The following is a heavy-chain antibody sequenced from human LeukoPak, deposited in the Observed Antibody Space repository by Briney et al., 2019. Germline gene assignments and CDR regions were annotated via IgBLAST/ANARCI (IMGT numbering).Heavy chain of an antibody. D-gene: IGHD6-19*01. Sequence: ASVKVSCKASGYTFTGYYMHWVRQAPGQGLEWMGWINPNSGGTNYAQKFQGRVTMTRDTSISTAYMELSRLRSDDTAVYYCARHDAYSSGCFGYWGQRTLVTVSS. CDR3: ARHDAYSSGCFGY. CDR1: GYTFTGYY. J-gene: IGHJ4*02. CDR2: INPNSGGT. V-gene: IGHV1-2*02.